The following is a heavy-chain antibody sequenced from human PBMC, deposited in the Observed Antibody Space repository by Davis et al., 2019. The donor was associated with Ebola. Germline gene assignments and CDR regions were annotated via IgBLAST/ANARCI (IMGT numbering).Heavy chain of an antibody. CDR1: GGSISSSSYY. Sequence: SETLSLTCTVSGGSISSSSYYWGWIRQPPGKGLEWIGSIYYSGSTYYNPSLKSRVTISVVTSKNQFSLKLSSVTAADTAVYYCARPGSGWLYFDYWGQGTLVTVSS. CDR3: ARPGSGWLYFDY. J-gene: IGHJ4*02. D-gene: IGHD6-19*01. CDR2: IYYSGST. V-gene: IGHV4-39*01.